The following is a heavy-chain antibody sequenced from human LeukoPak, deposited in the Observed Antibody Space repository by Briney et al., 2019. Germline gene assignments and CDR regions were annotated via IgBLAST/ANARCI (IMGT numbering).Heavy chain of an antibody. CDR2: ITSSSSFI. D-gene: IGHD2-15*01. CDR3: ARGIVPAAFDF. J-gene: IGHJ4*02. CDR1: GFTFSNYA. Sequence: PGGSLRLSCAASGFTFSNYAMNWVRQAPGKGLEWVSSITSSSSFISYAASVKGRFTISRDNAKNSLYLHMNSLRVEDTAVYYCARGIVPAAFDFWGQGTLVTVSS. V-gene: IGHV3-21*01.